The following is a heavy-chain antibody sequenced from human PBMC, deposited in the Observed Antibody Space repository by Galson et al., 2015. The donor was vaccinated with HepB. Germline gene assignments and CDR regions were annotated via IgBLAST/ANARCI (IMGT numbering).Heavy chain of an antibody. J-gene: IGHJ4*02. Sequence: SLRLSCAASGFTFSSYSMNWVRQAPGKGLEWVSYISSSSSTIYYADSVKGRFAISRDNAKNSLYLQMNSLRAEDTAVYYCARGLSENFDYWGQGTLVTVSS. CDR3: ARGLSENFDY. CDR1: GFTFSSYS. D-gene: IGHD3-16*01. V-gene: IGHV3-48*01. CDR2: ISSSSSTI.